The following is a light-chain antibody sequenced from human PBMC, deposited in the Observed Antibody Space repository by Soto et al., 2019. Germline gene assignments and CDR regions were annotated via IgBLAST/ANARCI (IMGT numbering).Light chain of an antibody. Sequence: DIVMTQSPDSVAVSLGERATINCKSSQSLLDSSSNKNYLAWYQQKPGQPPKLLIYWASTREFGVPDRFSGSGSGTDFTLTISSLQAEDAAVYCCQQYYSIPLTLGGGTKVDIK. CDR3: QQYYSIPLT. CDR2: WAS. V-gene: IGKV4-1*01. J-gene: IGKJ4*01. CDR1: QSLLDSSSNKNY.